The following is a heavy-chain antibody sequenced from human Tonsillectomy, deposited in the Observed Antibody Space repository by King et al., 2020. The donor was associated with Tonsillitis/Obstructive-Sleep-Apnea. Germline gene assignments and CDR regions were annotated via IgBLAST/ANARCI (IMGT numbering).Heavy chain of an antibody. CDR2: ISWDGGST. D-gene: IGHD3-10*01. CDR1: GFTFDDYT. V-gene: IGHV3-43*01. J-gene: IGHJ4*02. Sequence: EQLVQSGGVVVQPGGSLRLSCAASGFTFDDYTMHWVRQAPGKGLEWVSLISWDGGSTYYADSVKGRFTISRDNSKNSLYLQMNSLRTEDTALYYCAKGRYYGSGSYYPLFDYWGQGTLVTGSS. CDR3: AKGRYYGSGSYYPLFDY.